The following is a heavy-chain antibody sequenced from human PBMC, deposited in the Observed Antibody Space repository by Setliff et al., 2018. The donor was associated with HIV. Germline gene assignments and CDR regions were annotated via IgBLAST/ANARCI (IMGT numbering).Heavy chain of an antibody. CDR2: LYSSGST. CDR3: ARRMSSGSYYDY. Sequence: PSETLSLTYTVSGGSISKXXXSWIRQPPGKGLERIGHLYSSGSTNYNPSLKSRVTISVDTSKNQISLKLSSVTAADTAVYYCARRMSSGSYYDYWGQGTLVTVSS. V-gene: IGHV4-59*08. CDR1: GGSISKXX. J-gene: IGHJ4*02. D-gene: IGHD1-26*01.